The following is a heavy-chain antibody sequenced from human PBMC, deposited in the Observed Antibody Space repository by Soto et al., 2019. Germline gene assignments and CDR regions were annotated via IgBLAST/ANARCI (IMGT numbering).Heavy chain of an antibody. D-gene: IGHD3-10*01. J-gene: IGHJ6*02. V-gene: IGHV4-30-4*01. Sequence: SETLSLTCTVSGGSISSGDYYWSWIRQPPGKGLEWIGYIYYSGSTYYNPSLKSRVTISVDTSNNQFSLKLSSVTAANTAVYYCARGRGGANYYGSGSYWYYYGMDVWGQGTTVTVAS. CDR2: IYYSGST. CDR1: GGSISSGDYY. CDR3: ARGRGGANYYGSGSYWYYYGMDV.